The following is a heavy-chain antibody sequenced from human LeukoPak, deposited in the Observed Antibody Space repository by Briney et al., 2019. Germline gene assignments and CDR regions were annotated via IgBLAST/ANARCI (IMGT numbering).Heavy chain of an antibody. Sequence: SETLSLTCTVSGGSISSSSYYWSWIRQPPGKGLEWIGEINHSGSTNYNPSLKSRVTISVDTSKNQFSLKLSSVTAADTAVYYCARGFGYSYGLRVGWFDPWGQGTLVTVSS. CDR2: INHSGST. V-gene: IGHV4-39*07. D-gene: IGHD5-18*01. CDR1: GGSISSSSYY. J-gene: IGHJ5*02. CDR3: ARGFGYSYGLRVGWFDP.